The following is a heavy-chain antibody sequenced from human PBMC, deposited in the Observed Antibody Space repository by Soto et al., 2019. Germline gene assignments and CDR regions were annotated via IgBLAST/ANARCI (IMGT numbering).Heavy chain of an antibody. CDR1: TFTSYA. J-gene: IGHJ4*02. D-gene: IGHD2-8*01. V-gene: IGHV1-3*01. CDR2: INAGNGNT. Sequence: TFTSYAMHWVRQAPGQRLEWMGWINAGNGNTKYSQKNQGRDTINSVTSVCTAYMKLSRLRSEDTTENYYTRDYCTNGVCYHLFDYWGQGTLVTVSS. CDR3: TRDYCTNGVCYHLFDY.